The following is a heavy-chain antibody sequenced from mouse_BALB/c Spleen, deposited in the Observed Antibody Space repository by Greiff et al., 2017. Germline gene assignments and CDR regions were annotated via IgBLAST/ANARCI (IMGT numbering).Heavy chain of an antibody. CDR2: INPSSGYT. J-gene: IGHJ3*01. CDR1: GYTFTSYT. Sequence: QVQLKESAAELARPGASVKMSCKASGYTFTSYTMHWVKQRPGQGLEWIGYINPSSGYTEYNQKFKDKTTLTADKSSSTAYMQLSSLTSEDSAVYYCARGRPFAYWGQGTLVTVSA. CDR3: ARGRPFAY. V-gene: IGHV1-4*02. D-gene: IGHD3-2*02.